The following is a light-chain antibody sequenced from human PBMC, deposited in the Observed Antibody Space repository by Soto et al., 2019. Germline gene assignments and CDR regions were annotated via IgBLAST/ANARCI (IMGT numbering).Light chain of an antibody. Sequence: DLQMTQSPSTLSASVGDRVTITCRASQSITDWLAWYQQKPGKAPKFLIYKASNLEGGVPSRFSRSGSGTELTLTISSVQPDDFATYYCQYWDDYSWTFGQGTKVEIK. CDR2: KAS. CDR3: QYWDDYSWT. CDR1: QSITDW. J-gene: IGKJ1*01. V-gene: IGKV1-5*03.